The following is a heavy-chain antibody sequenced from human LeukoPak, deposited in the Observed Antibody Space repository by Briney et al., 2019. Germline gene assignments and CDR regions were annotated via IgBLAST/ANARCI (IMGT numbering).Heavy chain of an antibody. J-gene: IGHJ3*01. CDR2: IFPDDSDT. V-gene: IGHV5-51*01. CDR3: ASRVGVAGTFDAFDP. D-gene: IGHD2-21*02. Sequence: GESLKISCATSGYNFPRRWIGWVRQMPGKGLEYVGVIFPDDSDTRYSPSSEGHVTISADTSINTAYLQWRSLQASDTAMYFCASRVGVAGTFDAFDPWGQGTMVTVSS. CDR1: GYNFPRRW.